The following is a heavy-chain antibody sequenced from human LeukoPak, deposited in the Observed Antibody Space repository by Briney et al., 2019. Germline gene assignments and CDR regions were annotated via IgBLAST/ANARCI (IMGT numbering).Heavy chain of an antibody. CDR3: AKDIQLST. CDR1: GSTLGRYW. V-gene: IGHV3-74*01. D-gene: IGHD5-24*01. J-gene: IGHJ3*01. Sequence: PGGSLRLSWAASGSTLGRYWMHWVRQAPGKGLVWVSRINSDGSSTSYADSVKGRFTISRDNAQNTLYLQMNSLRVEDTAIYYCAKDIQLSTWGLGTRVTVSS. CDR2: INSDGSST.